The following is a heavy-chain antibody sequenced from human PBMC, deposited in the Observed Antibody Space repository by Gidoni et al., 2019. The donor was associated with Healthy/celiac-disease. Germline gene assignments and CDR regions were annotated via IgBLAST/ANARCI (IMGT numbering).Heavy chain of an antibody. Sequence: QVQLVESGGGVVRLGRSLSLPCPPSGFTFSSYGMHWARQAPGKGLEWVAVISYDGSNKYYADSVKGRFTISRDNSKNTLYLQMNSLRAEDTAVYYCAREDGSYLGYWGQGTLVTVSS. D-gene: IGHD1-26*01. CDR3: AREDGSYLGY. V-gene: IGHV3-30*03. CDR1: GFTFSSYG. J-gene: IGHJ4*02. CDR2: ISYDGSNK.